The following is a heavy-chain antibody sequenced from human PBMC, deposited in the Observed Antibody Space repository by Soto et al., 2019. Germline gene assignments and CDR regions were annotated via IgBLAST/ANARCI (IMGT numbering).Heavy chain of an antibody. CDR2: IYYSGST. CDR1: GGSISSSSFH. V-gene: IGHV4-39*01. Sequence: QLQLQESGPGLVKPSETLSLTCTVSGGSISSSSFHWGWIRQPPGKGLEWIGRIYYSGSTYYSPSLKSRVTISVDTSKNQSSPKLSSVTAADTAVYYCARRERAAGTDWWFDPWGQGTLVTVSS. D-gene: IGHD6-13*01. J-gene: IGHJ5*02. CDR3: ARRERAAGTDWWFDP.